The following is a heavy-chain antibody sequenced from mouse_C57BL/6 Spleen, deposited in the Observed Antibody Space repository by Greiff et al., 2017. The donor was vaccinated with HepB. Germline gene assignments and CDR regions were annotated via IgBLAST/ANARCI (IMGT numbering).Heavy chain of an antibody. D-gene: IGHD1-1*01. J-gene: IGHJ1*03. CDR3: ARHGYYGSTGYFDV. CDR1: GFSLTSYG. CDR2: IWSDGST. Sequence: VKLKESGPGLVAPSQSLSITCTVSGFSLTSYGVHWVRQPPGKGLEWLVVIWSDGSTTYNSALKSRLSISKDNSKSQVFLKMNSLQTDDTAMYYCARHGYYGSTGYFDVWGTGTTVTVSS. V-gene: IGHV2-6-1*01.